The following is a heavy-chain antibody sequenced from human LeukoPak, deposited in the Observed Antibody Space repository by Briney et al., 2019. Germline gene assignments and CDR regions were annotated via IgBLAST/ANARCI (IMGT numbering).Heavy chain of an antibody. CDR2: IGKGGDT. CDR1: GLTFSTYD. V-gene: IGHV3-13*01. J-gene: IGHJ3*01. D-gene: IGHD5-12*01. Sequence: GGSLRLSCAASGLTFSTYDMHWVRHATGEGLDWVSGIGKGGDTYYVGSVRGRFTISRENAKNSLYLQMNSLRSGDTAVYYCARGGYSGFDVWGQGTVVTVSS. CDR3: ARGGYSGFDV.